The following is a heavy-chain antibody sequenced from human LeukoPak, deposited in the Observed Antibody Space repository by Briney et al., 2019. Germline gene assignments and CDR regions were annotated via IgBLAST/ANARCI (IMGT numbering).Heavy chain of an antibody. CDR1: GGSISSYY. CDR2: IYYSGST. V-gene: IGHV4-59*12. CDR3: ARAPRYDFWSGGYYYYYMDV. Sequence: PSETLPLTCTVSGGSISSYYWSWIRQPPGKGLEWIGYIYYSGSTNYNPSLKSRVTISVDTSKNQFSLKLSSVTAADTAVYYCARAPRYDFWSGGYYYYYMDVWGKGTTVTVSS. D-gene: IGHD3-3*01. J-gene: IGHJ6*03.